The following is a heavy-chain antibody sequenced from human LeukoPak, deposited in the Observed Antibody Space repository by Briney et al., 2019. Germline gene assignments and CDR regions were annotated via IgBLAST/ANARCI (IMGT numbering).Heavy chain of an antibody. CDR2: IGGSAAST. V-gene: IGHV3-23*01. Sequence: PGGSLRLSCAASGFNFRLFAMHWVRQAPGKGLEWVSGIGGSAASTFYADSVKGRFTISRDNSENTLYLEMNSLTVEDTAIYYCVRDRDPYVGIGNNWFDPWGQGTLVTVSS. CDR1: GFNFRLFA. J-gene: IGHJ5*02. CDR3: VRDRDPYVGIGNNWFDP. D-gene: IGHD3-16*01.